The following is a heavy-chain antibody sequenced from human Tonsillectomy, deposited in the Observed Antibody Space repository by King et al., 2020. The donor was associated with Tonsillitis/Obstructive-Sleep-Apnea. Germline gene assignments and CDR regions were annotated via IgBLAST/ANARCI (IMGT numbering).Heavy chain of an antibody. CDR3: ARAPGGAGIVVVTAAIAWFDP. D-gene: IGHD2-2*01. CDR2: INHSGST. V-gene: IGHV4-34*01. CDR1: GGSFSGYY. Sequence: VQLQQWGAGLLKPSETLSLTCAVYGGSFSGYYWSWIRQPPGKGLEWIGEINHSGSTNYNPSLKSRVTISVDTSKNQFSLKLSSVTAADTAVYYCARAPGGAGIVVVTAAIAWFDPWGQGTLVTVSS. J-gene: IGHJ5*02.